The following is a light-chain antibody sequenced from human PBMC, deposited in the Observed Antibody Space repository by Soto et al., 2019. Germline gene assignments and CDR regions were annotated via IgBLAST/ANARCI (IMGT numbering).Light chain of an antibody. CDR2: GAS. V-gene: IGKV3-20*01. Sequence: EIVLTQSPGTLSLSPGERASLSCRASQSVSSEKLAWYQQKPGQAPRLLIYGASSRATGIPDRFSGSGSGTDFTLTISRLEPEDFAVYYCQQYGSSPTTFGQGTKVGIK. CDR3: QQYGSSPTT. CDR1: QSVSSEK. J-gene: IGKJ1*01.